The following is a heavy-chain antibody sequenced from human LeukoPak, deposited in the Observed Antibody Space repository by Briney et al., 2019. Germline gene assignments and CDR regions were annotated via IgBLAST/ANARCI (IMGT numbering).Heavy chain of an antibody. CDR2: IIPIFGTA. Sequence: GASVKVSCKASGGTFSSYAISWVRQAPGQGLEWMGGIIPIFGTANYAQKFQGRVTITADKSTSTAYMELSSLRSEDTAVYYCARGAGEVVVHHAFDIWGQGTMVTVSS. V-gene: IGHV1-69*06. J-gene: IGHJ3*02. CDR1: GGTFSSYA. CDR3: ARGAGEVVVHHAFDI. D-gene: IGHD3-22*01.